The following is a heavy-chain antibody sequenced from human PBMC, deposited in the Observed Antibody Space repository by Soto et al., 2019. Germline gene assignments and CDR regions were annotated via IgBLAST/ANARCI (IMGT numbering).Heavy chain of an antibody. CDR3: AREVTDSVGYYLDY. V-gene: IGHV4-31*03. D-gene: IGHD3-22*01. J-gene: IGHJ4*02. CDR2: SHYSGSP. Sequence: PSETLSLTCTVSGGSISSGSYYWNWVRQHPGKGLEWIGYSHYSGSPYYNPSLKSRVIISVDTSKNQFSLKLSSVTAADTAVYYCAREVTDSVGYYLDYWGQGTLVTVSS. CDR1: GGSISSGSYY.